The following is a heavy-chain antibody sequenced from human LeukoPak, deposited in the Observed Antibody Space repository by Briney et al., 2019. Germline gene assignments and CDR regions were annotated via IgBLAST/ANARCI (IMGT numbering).Heavy chain of an antibody. CDR2: IYSGGST. CDR1: GFTVSSNY. CDR3: ARDVEGGTFDI. J-gene: IGHJ3*02. D-gene: IGHD3-16*01. V-gene: IGHV3-53*01. Sequence: GGSLRLSCAASGFTVSSNYMSWVRQAPGKGLEWVSVIYSGGSTYYADSVKGRFTISRDNAKNSLFLEMSSLRADDTAVYFCARDVEGGTFDIWGQGTTVTVSS.